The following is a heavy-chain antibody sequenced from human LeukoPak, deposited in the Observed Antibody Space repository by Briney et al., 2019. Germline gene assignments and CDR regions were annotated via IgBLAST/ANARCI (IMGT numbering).Heavy chain of an antibody. CDR2: ISYDGSNI. CDR3: AKGTYYYDSSGYYDAFDI. D-gene: IGHD3-22*01. CDR1: GFTLSSYG. Sequence: PGGSLRLSCTAPGFTLSSYGMHWVRQAPGKGLEWVAVISYDGSNIYYADSVKGRFTISRDNSKNTMYLQMNSLRAEDTAVYYCAKGTYYYDSSGYYDAFDIWGQGTMVTVSS. V-gene: IGHV3-30*18. J-gene: IGHJ3*02.